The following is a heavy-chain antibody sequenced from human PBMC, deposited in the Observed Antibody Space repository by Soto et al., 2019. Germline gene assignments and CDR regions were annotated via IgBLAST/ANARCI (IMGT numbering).Heavy chain of an antibody. D-gene: IGHD3-9*01. CDR2: IYYSGST. J-gene: IGHJ6*02. Sequence: QLQLQESGPGLVKPSETLSLTCTVSGGSISNTSYFWGWIRQPPGKGLEWIRSIYYSGSTYYNPSLKSRVTISVDTSKNQFSLKLSSVTAADTAVYYCASLLLRYFDRWGQGTTVTVSS. CDR3: ASLLLRYFDR. V-gene: IGHV4-39*01. CDR1: GGSISNTSYF.